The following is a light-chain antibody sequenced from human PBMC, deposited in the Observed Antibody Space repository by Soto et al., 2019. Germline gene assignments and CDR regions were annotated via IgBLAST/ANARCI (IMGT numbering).Light chain of an antibody. CDR1: QSVSSSY. Sequence: EIVLTQSPGTLSLSPGERATLSCRASQSVSSSYLAWYQQKPGQAPRLLIYGASSRATGIPDRFSDSGSGTDFTLTISRLEPEDFAVYYCQQYGSSLPWTFGQGTKVDIK. CDR2: GAS. J-gene: IGKJ1*01. V-gene: IGKV3-20*01. CDR3: QQYGSSLPWT.